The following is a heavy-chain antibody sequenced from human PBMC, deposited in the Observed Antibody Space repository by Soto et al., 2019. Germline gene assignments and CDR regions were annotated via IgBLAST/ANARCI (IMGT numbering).Heavy chain of an antibody. J-gene: IGHJ5*02. D-gene: IGHD3-9*01. V-gene: IGHV4-59*01. CDR2: IYYSGST. CDR1: GGSISSYY. Sequence: SETLSLTCTVSGGSISSYYWSWIRQPPGRGLEWIGYIYYSGSTNYNPSLKSRVTISVDTSKNQFSLKLSSVTAADTAVYYCARKNKSYAILTGPHKWFVPWGPGTLVTVSS. CDR3: ARKNKSYAILTGPHKWFVP.